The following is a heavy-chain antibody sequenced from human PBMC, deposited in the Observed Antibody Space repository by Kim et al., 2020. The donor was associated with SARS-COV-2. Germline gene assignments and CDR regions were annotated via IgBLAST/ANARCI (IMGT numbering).Heavy chain of an antibody. CDR3: ARGREQLDLDY. Sequence: PTYAQGFTGRFVFSLDSSVSTAYLHNSSLKAEDTAVYYCARGREQLDLDYWGQGTLVTVSS. CDR2: P. V-gene: IGHV7-4-1*02. J-gene: IGHJ4*02. D-gene: IGHD6-6*01.